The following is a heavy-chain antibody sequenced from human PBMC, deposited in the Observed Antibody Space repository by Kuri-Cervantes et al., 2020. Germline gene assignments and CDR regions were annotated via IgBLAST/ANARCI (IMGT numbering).Heavy chain of an antibody. CDR1: GGSFSDYY. Sequence: GSLRLSCAVYGGSFSDYYWNWIRQSPGKGLEWIGEVNHSGLTNYNPSLKSRVTISVDTSKNQSSLKLSSVTAADTAVYFCARGETAARRYFDYWGQGILVTVSS. CDR2: VNHSGLT. D-gene: IGHD6-6*01. J-gene: IGHJ4*02. V-gene: IGHV4-34*01. CDR3: ARGETAARRYFDY.